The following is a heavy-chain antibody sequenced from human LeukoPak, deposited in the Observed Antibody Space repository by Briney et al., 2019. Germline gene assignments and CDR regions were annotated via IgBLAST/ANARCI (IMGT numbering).Heavy chain of an antibody. D-gene: IGHD2-2*01. CDR3: ARGLYCSSTSCYPGPDYYMDV. V-gene: IGHV3-7*01. CDR1: VYTFSSCW. Sequence: GGSQRLSCAASVYTFSSCWVRWVREAPGKGLERVTNIKRDGSEKYYVDSVMGRFTISRDNAKNSLYTQMNSLRAEDTAVYYCARGLYCSSTSCYPGPDYYMDVWGKGTTVTVSS. CDR2: IKRDGSEK. J-gene: IGHJ6*03.